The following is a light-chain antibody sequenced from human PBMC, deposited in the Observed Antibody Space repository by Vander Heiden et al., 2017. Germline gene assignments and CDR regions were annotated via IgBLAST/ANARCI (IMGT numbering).Light chain of an antibody. J-gene: IGKJ1*01. CDR2: AAS. CDR3: QQLNFYPRT. V-gene: IGKV1-9*01. CDR1: QGIGRY. Sequence: IQLTQPPSFLSASVGDRVNLTCRASQGIGRYLAWYQQKPGKAPKLLIYAASTLQSGVPSRFSGSGSGTEFTLTISSLQPEDFATYYCQQLNFYPRTFGQGTKVDIK.